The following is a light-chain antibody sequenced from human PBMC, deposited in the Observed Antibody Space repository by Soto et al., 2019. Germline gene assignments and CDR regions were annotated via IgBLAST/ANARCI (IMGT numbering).Light chain of an antibody. Sequence: QSALTQPASVSGSPGQSITISCTGTSSDVGSYNLVSWYQQHPGKAPKLMIYEGSKRPSGVSNRFSGSKSGNTASLTISGLQAEDEAGYYCCSYAGSSTWVFGGGTKLIVL. V-gene: IGLV2-23*01. CDR2: EGS. CDR1: SSDVGSYNL. J-gene: IGLJ3*02. CDR3: CSYAGSSTWV.